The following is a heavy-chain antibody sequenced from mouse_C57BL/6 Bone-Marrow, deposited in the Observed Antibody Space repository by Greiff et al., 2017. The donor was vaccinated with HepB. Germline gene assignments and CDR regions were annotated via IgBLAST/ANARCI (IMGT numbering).Heavy chain of an antibody. CDR3: ARPHYYGSSYVYYYAMDY. CDR2: INPSSGYT. D-gene: IGHD1-1*01. CDR1: GYTFTSYW. J-gene: IGHJ4*01. Sequence: QVQLQQSGAELAKPGASVKLSCKASGYTFTSYWMHWVKQRPGQGLEWIGYINPSSGYTKYNQKFKDKATLTADKSSSTAYMQLSSLTYEDSAVYYCARPHYYGSSYVYYYAMDYWGQGTSGTVSS. V-gene: IGHV1-7*01.